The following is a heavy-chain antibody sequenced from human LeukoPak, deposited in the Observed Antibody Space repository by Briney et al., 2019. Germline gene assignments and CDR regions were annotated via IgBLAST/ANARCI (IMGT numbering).Heavy chain of an antibody. V-gene: IGHV1-18*01. CDR3: ARVPFGMAAKDY. J-gene: IGHJ4*02. CDR2: ISTYNGNR. CDR1: GYTFTRYG. Sequence: ASVKVSCKAYGYTFTRYGISWVRQAPGQGLEWMGWISTYNGNRKYAQKFQGRVTMTRDTSISTAYMELSRLRSDDTAVYYCARVPFGMAAKDYWGQGTLVTVSS. D-gene: IGHD5-24*01.